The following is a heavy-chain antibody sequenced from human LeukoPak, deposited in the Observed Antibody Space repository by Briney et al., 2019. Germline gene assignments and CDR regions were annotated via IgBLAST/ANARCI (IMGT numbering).Heavy chain of an antibody. Sequence: GGSLRLSCAASGFTFSSYEMNWVRQAPGKGLEWVSYISSSGSTIYYADSVKGRFTISRDNAKNTLYLQMNSLRADDTAVYYCAKSHHVTAIDYWGQGTLVTVSS. CDR2: ISSSGSTI. CDR1: GFTFSSYE. J-gene: IGHJ4*02. CDR3: AKSHHVTAIDY. D-gene: IGHD2-21*02. V-gene: IGHV3-48*03.